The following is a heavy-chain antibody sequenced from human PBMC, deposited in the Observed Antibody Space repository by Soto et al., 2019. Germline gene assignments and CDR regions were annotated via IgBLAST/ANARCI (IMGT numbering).Heavy chain of an antibody. CDR3: ASDYYDSSGYYPEFDY. CDR1: GGSISSSSYY. D-gene: IGHD3-22*01. V-gene: IGHV4-39*01. Sequence: SETLSLTCTVSGGSISSSSYYWGWIRQPPGKGLEWIGSIYYSGSTYYNPSLKSRVTISVDTSKNQFSLKLSSVTAADTAVYYCASDYYDSSGYYPEFDYWGQGTQVT. J-gene: IGHJ4*02. CDR2: IYYSGST.